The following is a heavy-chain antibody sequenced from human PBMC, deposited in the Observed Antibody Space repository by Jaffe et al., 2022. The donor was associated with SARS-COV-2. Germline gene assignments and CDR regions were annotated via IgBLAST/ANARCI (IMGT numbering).Heavy chain of an antibody. Sequence: QVQLVESGGGVVQPGRSLRLSCAASGFTFSSYGMHWVRQAPGKGLEWVAVIWYDGSNKYYADSVKGRFTISRDNSKNTLYLQMNSLRAEDTAVYYCARGGSGSLLRYGMDVWGQGTTVTVSS. V-gene: IGHV3-33*01. CDR2: IWYDGSNK. CDR3: ARGGSGSLLRYGMDV. J-gene: IGHJ6*02. D-gene: IGHD1-26*01. CDR1: GFTFSSYG.